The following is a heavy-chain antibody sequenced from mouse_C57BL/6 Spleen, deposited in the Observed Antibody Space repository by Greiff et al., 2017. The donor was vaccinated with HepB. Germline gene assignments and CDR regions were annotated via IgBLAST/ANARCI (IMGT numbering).Heavy chain of an antibody. CDR3: TRSTITTVVARHYFDY. CDR1: GYTFTDYE. Sequence: QVQLQQSGAELVRPGASVTLSCKASGYTFTDYEMHWVKQTPVHGLEWIGAIDPETGGTAYNQKFKAKAILTADKSSSTAYMELRSLTSEDSAVYYCTRSTITTVVARHYFDYWGQGTTLTVSS. CDR2: IDPETGGT. J-gene: IGHJ2*01. V-gene: IGHV1-15*01. D-gene: IGHD1-1*01.